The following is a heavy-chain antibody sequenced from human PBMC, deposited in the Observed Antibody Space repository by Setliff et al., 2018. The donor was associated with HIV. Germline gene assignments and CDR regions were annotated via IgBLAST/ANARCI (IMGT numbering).Heavy chain of an antibody. Sequence: PSETLSLTCTVSGGSISGFHWSWIRQSPGKGLEWIGYIYYSGSTNYNPSLKSRVTISVDTSKNQFSLKLSSVTAADTAVYYCARHKRTMSYDYGGNSYYYYMDVWGKGTTVTVSS. CDR3: ARHKRTMSYDYGGNSYYYYMDV. V-gene: IGHV4-59*08. J-gene: IGHJ6*03. CDR1: GGSISGFH. CDR2: IYYSGST. D-gene: IGHD4-17*01.